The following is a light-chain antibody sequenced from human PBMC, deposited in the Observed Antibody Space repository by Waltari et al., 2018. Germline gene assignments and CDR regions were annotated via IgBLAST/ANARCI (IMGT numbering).Light chain of an antibody. CDR2: KAS. CDR1: KSISSW. CDR3: QQYNSYSYT. J-gene: IGKJ2*01. V-gene: IGKV1-5*03. Sequence: DIQMTQSPSTLSASVGNSVTITCRASKSISSWLAWYQQKPGKAPKLLIYKASSLESGVPSRFSGSGSVTEFTLTISSLQPYDFATYYCQQYNSYSYTFGQGTKLEIK.